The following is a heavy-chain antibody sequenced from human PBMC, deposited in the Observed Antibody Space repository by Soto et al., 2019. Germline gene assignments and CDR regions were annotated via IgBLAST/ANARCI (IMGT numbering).Heavy chain of an antibody. J-gene: IGHJ5*02. CDR2: ISGSGGST. CDR1: GFTFSSYA. D-gene: IGHD6-13*01. Sequence: PGGSLRLSCAASGFTFSSYAMSWVRQAPGKGLEWGSAISGSGGSTYYADSGKGRFTISRDHSTNTLYLQMNSLRAEDTAVYYCAQDRSSSWYGNWFDPWGQGTLVTVSS. V-gene: IGHV3-23*01. CDR3: AQDRSSSWYGNWFDP.